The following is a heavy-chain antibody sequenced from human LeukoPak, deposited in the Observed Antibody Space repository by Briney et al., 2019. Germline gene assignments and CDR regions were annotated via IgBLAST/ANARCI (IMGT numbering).Heavy chain of an antibody. V-gene: IGHV4-59*01. Sequence: SETLSLTCTVSGGSISSYYWSWIRQPPGKGLEWIGYIYYSGSTNYNPSLKSRVTISVDTSKNQFSLKLSSVTAADTAVYYCAWFHSGSYIIFDYWGQGTLVTVSS. CDR2: IYYSGST. CDR3: AWFHSGSYIIFDY. D-gene: IGHD1-26*01. J-gene: IGHJ4*02. CDR1: GGSISSYY.